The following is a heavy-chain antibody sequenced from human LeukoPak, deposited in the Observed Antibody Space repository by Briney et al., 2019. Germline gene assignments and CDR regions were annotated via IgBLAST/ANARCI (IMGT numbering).Heavy chain of an antibody. V-gene: IGHV3-7*01. Sequence: GGSLRLSCAASGFTFSSYWMSWVRQAPGKGLEWVANIKQDGSEKDYVDSVKGRFTISRDNAKNSLYLQMNSLRAEDTAVYYCARDLLSGYYYYYYYMDVWGKGTTVTISS. CDR2: IKQDGSEK. CDR1: GFTFSSYW. D-gene: IGHD3-22*01. J-gene: IGHJ6*03. CDR3: ARDLLSGYYYYYYYMDV.